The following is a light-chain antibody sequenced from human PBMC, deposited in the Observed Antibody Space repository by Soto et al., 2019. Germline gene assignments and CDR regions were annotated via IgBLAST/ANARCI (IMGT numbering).Light chain of an antibody. V-gene: IGKV3-15*01. CDR2: AAS. CDR1: QSVSSD. CDR3: QQYNKWPPYT. Sequence: EIVMTQSPVILSVSPGERATLSCRASQSVSSDLVWYQQKPGQAPRLLTYAASTRAHGIPARFSGSGSGTEFTLTINSLQSEDFAVYYCQQYNKWPPYTFGQGTKVDIK. J-gene: IGKJ2*01.